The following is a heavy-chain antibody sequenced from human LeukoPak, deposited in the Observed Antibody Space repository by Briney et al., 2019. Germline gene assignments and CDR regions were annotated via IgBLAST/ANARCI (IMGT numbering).Heavy chain of an antibody. J-gene: IGHJ4*02. CDR2: INHSGNT. CDR1: GGSLSGFY. CDR3: AGGLRVITQRTPFDY. Sequence: PSETLSLTCAVYGGSLSGFYWSWIRQPPGKGLEWIGEINHSGNTKYNPSLESRVTISVETSNNQFSLELSSVTAADTAVYYCAGGLRVITQRTPFDYWGQGTLVTVSS. D-gene: IGHD2-21*01. V-gene: IGHV4-34*01.